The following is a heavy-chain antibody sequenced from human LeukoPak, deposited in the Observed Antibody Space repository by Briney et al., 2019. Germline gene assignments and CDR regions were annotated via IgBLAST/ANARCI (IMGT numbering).Heavy chain of an antibody. D-gene: IGHD1-26*01. J-gene: IGHJ4*02. CDR1: GFTFSSYA. CDR2: ISGSGGST. Sequence: GGSLRLSCAASGFTFSSYAMSWVRQAPGKGLEWVSAISGSGGSTYYADSVKGRFTISRDNAKNSLYLQMNSLRVEDTAVYYCARERKPVGFDYWGQGTLVTVSS. V-gene: IGHV3-23*01. CDR3: ARERKPVGFDY.